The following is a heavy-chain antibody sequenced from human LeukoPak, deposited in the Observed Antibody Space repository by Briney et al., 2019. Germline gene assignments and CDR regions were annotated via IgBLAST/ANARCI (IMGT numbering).Heavy chain of an antibody. J-gene: IGHJ4*02. Sequence: GGSLRLSCAASGFTFSSYGMHWVRQAPGKGLEWVAFIRYDGSNKYYADSVKGRFTISRDSSKNTLYLQMNSLRAEDTAVYYCAKDLLAARPSVQYFDYWGQGTLVTVSS. CDR3: AKDLLAARPSVQYFDY. CDR2: IRYDGSNK. D-gene: IGHD6-6*01. CDR1: GFTFSSYG. V-gene: IGHV3-30*02.